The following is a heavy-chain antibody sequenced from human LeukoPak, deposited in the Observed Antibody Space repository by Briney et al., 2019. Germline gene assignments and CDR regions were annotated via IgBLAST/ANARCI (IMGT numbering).Heavy chain of an antibody. J-gene: IGHJ4*02. CDR1: GFTFSSYA. CDR2: ISGSGGST. V-gene: IGHV3-23*01. CDR3: AKDPYSSSWHHFDY. D-gene: IGHD6-13*01. Sequence: PGGSLRLSCAASGFTFSSYAMSWVRQAPGKGLEWVSAISGSGGSTYYADSVKGRFTISRDNSKNTLYLQMNSLRAEDTAVYFCAKDPYSSSWHHFDYWGQGTLVTVSS.